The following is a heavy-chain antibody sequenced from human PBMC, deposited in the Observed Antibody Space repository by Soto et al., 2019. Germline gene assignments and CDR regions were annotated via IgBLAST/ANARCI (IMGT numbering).Heavy chain of an antibody. V-gene: IGHV1-18*01. D-gene: IGHD3-22*01. J-gene: IGHJ5*02. CDR3: ASDSRPGGSGYYYWFDP. CDR1: GYTFTSYG. CDR2: ISAYNGNT. Sequence: GASVKVSCKASGYTFTSYGISWVRQAPGQGLEWMGWISAYNGNTNYAQKLQGRVTMTTDTSTSTAYMELRSLRSDDTAVYYCASDSRPGGSGYYYWFDPWGQGTLVTVSS.